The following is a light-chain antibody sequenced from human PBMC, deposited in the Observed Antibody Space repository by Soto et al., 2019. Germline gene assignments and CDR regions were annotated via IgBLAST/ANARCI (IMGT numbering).Light chain of an antibody. Sequence: QSVLTQPASVSGSPGQSITISCTGTSSDVGGYDYVSWYQLHPGKAPKLMVFEVNNRPSGVSYRFSGSKSGNTASLTISGLQAEDEPDYFCSSYSISTAYLFGTGTKVTVL. CDR1: SSDVGGYDY. CDR2: EVN. CDR3: SSYSISTAYL. V-gene: IGLV2-14*01. J-gene: IGLJ1*01.